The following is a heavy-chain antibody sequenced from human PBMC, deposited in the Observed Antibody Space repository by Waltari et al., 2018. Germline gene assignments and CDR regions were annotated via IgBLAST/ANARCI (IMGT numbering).Heavy chain of an antibody. V-gene: IGHV3-30*01. Sequence: QVQLVESGGGVIQPGRSLRLSCAASGFTFGRYSLHWVRQAPGKGLEWVAAISYDGSNKHYADSVKGRFTISRDNSKNTLYLQINSLRADDTAFYYCARDGRLVGGIPFDYWGQGTLVTVSS. CDR2: ISYDGSNK. J-gene: IGHJ4*02. CDR3: ARDGRLVGGIPFDY. CDR1: GFTFGRYS. D-gene: IGHD1-26*01.